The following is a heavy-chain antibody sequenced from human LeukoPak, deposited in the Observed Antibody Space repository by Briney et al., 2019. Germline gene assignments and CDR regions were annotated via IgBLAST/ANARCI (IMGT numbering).Heavy chain of an antibody. CDR1: GGSISKQY. CDR2: IYGDGTI. V-gene: IGHV4-4*07. CDR3: ATPSGYCSSTSCYVSEYFQH. J-gene: IGHJ1*01. D-gene: IGHD2-2*03. Sequence: SETLSLTCTVSGGSISKQYWTWVRQSAGKGLEWMGRIYGDGTITYNPSLKSRVTMSVDTSKNQFSLRLTSVTAAATAVYYCATPSGYCSSTSCYVSEYFQHWGQGTLVTVSS.